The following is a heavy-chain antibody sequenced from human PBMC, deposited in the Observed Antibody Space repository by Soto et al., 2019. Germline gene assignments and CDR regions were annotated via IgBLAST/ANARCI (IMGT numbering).Heavy chain of an antibody. CDR3: ARGRYGDY. CDR2: ISAHNGNT. J-gene: IGHJ4*02. CDR1: GYGFTTYG. D-gene: IGHD1-1*01. Sequence: QIHLVQSGAEVKKPGASVKVSGKGSGYGFTTYGITWVRQAPGQGLEWMAWISAHNGNTNYAQKHQGRVTVTRDTSTSTAYMELRSLRSDDTAVYYCARGRYGDYWGQGALVTVSS. V-gene: IGHV1-18*01.